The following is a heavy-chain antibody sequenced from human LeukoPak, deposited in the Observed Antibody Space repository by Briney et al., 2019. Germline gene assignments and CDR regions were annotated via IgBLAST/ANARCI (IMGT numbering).Heavy chain of an antibody. Sequence: GSLRLSFAASGFPFSNFAMSWVRPAPGEGLQWVSAISDSGGGTFYADPVKGRFTISRDNSKNTLYLQMNSLRAEDTAVYYCAKVGVGWVAFEYWGQGTLVTVSS. CDR2: ISDSGGGT. V-gene: IGHV3-23*01. D-gene: IGHD3-16*01. CDR1: GFPFSNFA. CDR3: AKVGVGWVAFEY. J-gene: IGHJ4*02.